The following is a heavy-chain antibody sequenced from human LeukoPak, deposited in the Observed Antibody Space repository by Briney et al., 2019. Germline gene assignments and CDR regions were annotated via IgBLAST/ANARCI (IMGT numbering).Heavy chain of an antibody. Sequence: GGSLRLFCAASGFTFSSYSMNWVREARGRGLEWVSSISSRSSYIYYADSVKGRFTISRDNDKNSLYLQMNSLRAEDTAVYYCARVGYSYGSKDYWGQGTLVTVSS. V-gene: IGHV3-21*01. CDR2: ISSRSSYI. D-gene: IGHD5-18*01. CDR1: GFTFSSYS. J-gene: IGHJ4*02. CDR3: ARVGYSYGSKDY.